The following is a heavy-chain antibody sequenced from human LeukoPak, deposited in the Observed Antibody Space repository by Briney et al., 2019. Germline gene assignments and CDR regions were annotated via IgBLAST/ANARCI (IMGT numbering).Heavy chain of an antibody. CDR1: GYTLTELS. V-gene: IGHV1-24*01. Sequence: ASVKVSCKVSGYTLTELSMHWVRQAPGKGLEWMGGFDPEDGETIYAQKFQGRVTMTEDTSTDTAYMELSSLRSEDTVVYYCASSGYCSSTSCFNLHNWFDPWGQGTLVTVSS. CDR3: ASSGYCSSTSCFNLHNWFDP. CDR2: FDPEDGET. J-gene: IGHJ5*02. D-gene: IGHD2-2*01.